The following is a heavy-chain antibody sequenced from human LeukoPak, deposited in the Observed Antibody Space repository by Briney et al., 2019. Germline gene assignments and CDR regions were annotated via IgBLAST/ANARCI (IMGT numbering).Heavy chain of an antibody. J-gene: IGHJ4*02. CDR3: ARGQGYSYDGYYLDY. V-gene: IGHV1-46*01. CDR2: IHPSGGST. CDR1: GYTFTNYY. Sequence: ASVTVSCKSSGYTFTNYYIHWVRQAPGQGLEWMGIIHPSGGSTSYAQNFQGRVTMTRDTSTSTVYMELSSLRSEDTAVYYCARGQGYSYDGYYLDYWGQGTLVTVSS. D-gene: IGHD5-18*01.